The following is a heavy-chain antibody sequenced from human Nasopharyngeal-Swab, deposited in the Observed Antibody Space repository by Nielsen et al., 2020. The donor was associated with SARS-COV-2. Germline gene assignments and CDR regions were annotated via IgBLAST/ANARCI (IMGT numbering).Heavy chain of an antibody. J-gene: IGHJ6*02. V-gene: IGHV3-23*01. CDR1: GFTFSTYA. CDR3: AKLALQQRVQVDYYGMDV. D-gene: IGHD6-13*01. Sequence: GESLKISCAASGFTFSTYAISWVRQAPGKGLEWVSVISGSDYSTHYADSVKGRFTISRDNSKNTVSLQMNSLRAEDTAVYYCAKLALQQRVQVDYYGMDVWGQGTTVTVSS. CDR2: ISGSDYST.